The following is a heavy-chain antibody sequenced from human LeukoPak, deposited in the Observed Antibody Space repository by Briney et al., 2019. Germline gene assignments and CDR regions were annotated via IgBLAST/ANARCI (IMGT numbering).Heavy chain of an antibody. CDR1: GGTFSSYA. V-gene: IGHV1-69*05. Sequence: SVKVSCKASGGTFSSYAISWVRQAPGQGLEWMGGIIPIFGTANYAQKFQGRVTVTTDESTSTAYMELSSLRSEDTAVYYCARDRVGSYFRLGLVGNAFDIWGQGTMVTVSS. CDR3: ARDRVGSYFRLGLVGNAFDI. D-gene: IGHD1-26*01. J-gene: IGHJ3*02. CDR2: IIPIFGTA.